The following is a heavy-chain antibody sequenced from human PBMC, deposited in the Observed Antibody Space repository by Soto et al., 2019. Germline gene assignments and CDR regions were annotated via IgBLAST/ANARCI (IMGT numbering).Heavy chain of an antibody. CDR3: AKDRRVSLKRIAAAGGYFDY. CDR1: GFTFSSYG. Sequence: GGSLRLSCAASGFTFSSYGMHWVRQAPGKGLEWVAVISYDGSNKYYADSVKGRFTISRDNSKNTLYLQMNSLRAEDTAVYYCAKDRRVSLKRIAAAGGYFDYWGQGTLVTVSS. CDR2: ISYDGSNK. V-gene: IGHV3-30*18. D-gene: IGHD6-13*01. J-gene: IGHJ4*02.